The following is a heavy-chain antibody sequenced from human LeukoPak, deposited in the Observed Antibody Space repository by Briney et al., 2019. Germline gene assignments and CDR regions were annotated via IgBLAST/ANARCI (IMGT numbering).Heavy chain of an antibody. CDR1: GFTFSDYY. D-gene: IGHD2-15*01. J-gene: IGHJ3*02. Sequence: GGSLRLSCAASGFTFSDYYMSWIRQTPGRGLEWVSYISSRGATIFYADSVKGRFTISRDNAKNSLYLQMNSLRAEDTAVYYCARESGDASGPLNIWGQETMVTVSS. CDR2: ISSRGATI. CDR3: ARESGDASGPLNI. V-gene: IGHV3-11*01.